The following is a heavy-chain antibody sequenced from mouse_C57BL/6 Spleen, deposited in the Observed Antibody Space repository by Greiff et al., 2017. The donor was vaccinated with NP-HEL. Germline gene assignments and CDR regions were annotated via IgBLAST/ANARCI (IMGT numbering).Heavy chain of an antibody. V-gene: IGHV1-81*01. J-gene: IGHJ1*03. Sequence: VHLVESGAELARPGASVKLSCKASGYTFTSSGISWVKQRTGQGLEWIGEIYPRSGNTYYHEKFKGKATLTADKSSSTTCMELRSLTSEDSAVYFCARYDYDVGWYFDVWGTVTTVTVSS. CDR2: IYPRSGNT. CDR1: GYTFTSSG. CDR3: ARYDYDVGWYFDV. D-gene: IGHD2-4*01.